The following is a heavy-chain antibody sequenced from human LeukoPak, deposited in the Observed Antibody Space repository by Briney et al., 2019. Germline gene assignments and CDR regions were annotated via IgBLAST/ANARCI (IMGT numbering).Heavy chain of an antibody. V-gene: IGHV1-69*06. CDR1: GGTFSSYA. CDR2: IIPIFGTA. D-gene: IGHD1-1*01. J-gene: IGHJ5*02. CDR3: ARSETGTTVNWFDP. Sequence: ASVKVSCKASGGTFSSYAISWVRQAPGQGLEWMGGIIPIFGTANYAQKFQGRVTITADKSTSIAYMELSSLRSEDTAVYYCARSETGTTVNWFDPWGQGTLVTVSS.